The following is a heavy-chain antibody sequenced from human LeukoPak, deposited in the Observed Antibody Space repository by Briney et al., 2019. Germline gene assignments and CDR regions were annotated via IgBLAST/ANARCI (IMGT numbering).Heavy chain of an antibody. V-gene: IGHV3-23*01. CDR3: VREDAPATANY. CDR1: GFTLKTHA. CDR2: IDDSGVIR. J-gene: IGHJ4*02. Sequence: PGGSLRLSCAASGFTLKTHAMSWVRQAPGKGLQWVSRIDDSGVIRSYAYSFKGRFTISRDNSKDTLFLQMHSLRPGDTAVYYCVREDAPATANYWGQGTLVTVSS. D-gene: IGHD2-21*02.